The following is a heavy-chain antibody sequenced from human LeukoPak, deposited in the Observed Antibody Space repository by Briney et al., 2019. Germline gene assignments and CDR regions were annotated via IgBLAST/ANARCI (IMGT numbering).Heavy chain of an antibody. D-gene: IGHD3-22*01. V-gene: IGHV4-39*01. CDR3: VRHESSSGYYFSYY. CDR1: GGSISSRSYS. Sequence: SETLSLTCSVSGGSISSRSYSWGWIRQPPGKGLEWIGSISYGETAYYNPSLKSRVTISIDTSKNQFSLRVNSVTAADTGVYFCVRHESSSGYYFSYYWGQGTLVTVSS. CDR2: ISYGETA. J-gene: IGHJ4*02.